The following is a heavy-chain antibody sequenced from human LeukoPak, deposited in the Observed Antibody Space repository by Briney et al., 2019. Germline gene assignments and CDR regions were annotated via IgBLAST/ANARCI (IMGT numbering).Heavy chain of an antibody. CDR1: GFTFSSYS. CDR2: ISSSGSTI. Sequence: GGSLRLSCAASGFTFSSYSMNWVRQAPGKGLEWVSYISSSGSTIYYADSVKGRFTISRDNAKNSLYLQMNSLRAEDTAVFYCAELGITMIGGVWGKGTTVTISS. D-gene: IGHD3-10*02. V-gene: IGHV3-48*04. J-gene: IGHJ6*04. CDR3: AELGITMIGGV.